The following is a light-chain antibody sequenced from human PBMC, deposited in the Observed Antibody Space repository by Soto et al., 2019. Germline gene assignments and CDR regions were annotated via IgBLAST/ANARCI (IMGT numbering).Light chain of an antibody. J-gene: IGKJ1*01. CDR3: QQSTNLPWT. CDR1: QSGLYSSNNKDY. Sequence: IEITQAEHAWAVSMRTKATINCKSSQSGLYSSNNKDYVAWYQQKPGQAPRLLMYGASTRATGIPARFSGSGSGTEFTLAISSLQSEDFAVYYCQQSTNLPWTFGQLTMVDVK. CDR2: GAS. V-gene: IGKV4-1*01.